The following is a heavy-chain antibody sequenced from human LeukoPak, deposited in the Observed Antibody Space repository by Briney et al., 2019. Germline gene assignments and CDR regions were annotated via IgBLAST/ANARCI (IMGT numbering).Heavy chain of an antibody. CDR1: GGTFSSYA. J-gene: IGHJ4*02. CDR3: ARDFRSIVVVPAAHIFDY. D-gene: IGHD2-2*01. Sequence: GASVKVSCKASGGTFSSYAISWVRQAPGQGLEWMGGIIPIFGTANYAQKFQGRVTITADESTSTAYMELSSLRSEDTAVYYCARDFRSIVVVPAAHIFDYWGQGTLVTVSS. V-gene: IGHV1-69*13. CDR2: IIPIFGTA.